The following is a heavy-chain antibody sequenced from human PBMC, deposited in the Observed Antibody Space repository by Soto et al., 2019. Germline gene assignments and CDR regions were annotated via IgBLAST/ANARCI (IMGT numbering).Heavy chain of an antibody. CDR2: IYFSGSA. CDR3: ASRYSGYGDY. D-gene: IGHD5-12*01. Sequence: ASETLSLTCTVSGGSITSYYWSWIRQPPGKGLEWIGYIYFSGSANYNPSLKSRVTISVDTSKNQFSLKLSSVTAADTAVYYCASRYSGYGDYWGQGTLVTVSS. CDR1: GGSITSYY. J-gene: IGHJ4*02. V-gene: IGHV4-59*08.